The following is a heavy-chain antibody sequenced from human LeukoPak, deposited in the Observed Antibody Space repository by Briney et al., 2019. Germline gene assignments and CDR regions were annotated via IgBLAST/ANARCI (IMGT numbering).Heavy chain of an antibody. V-gene: IGHV1-2*06. CDR2: INPHSGGT. CDR1: GYTFTDYY. Sequence: ASVKVSCKASGYTFTDYYIHWVRQAPGKGLEWMGRINPHSGGTNYGQKFQGRVTMTRDTSITTAYVELSRLRSDDTAVYYCARGSEMATTFIDYWGQGTLVTVSS. J-gene: IGHJ4*02. D-gene: IGHD5-24*01. CDR3: ARGSEMATTFIDY.